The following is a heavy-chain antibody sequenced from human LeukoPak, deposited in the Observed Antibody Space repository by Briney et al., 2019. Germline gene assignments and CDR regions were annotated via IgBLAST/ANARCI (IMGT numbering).Heavy chain of an antibody. CDR1: GYTFTNYG. V-gene: IGHV1-69*04. Sequence: SVKVSCKASGYTFTNYGISWVRQAPGQGVEWMGRIIPILGIANYAQKFQGRVTITADKSTSTAYMELSSLRSEDTAVYYCAIVVRGNYYYYYGMDVWGQGTTVTVSS. CDR2: IIPILGIA. D-gene: IGHD3-10*01. CDR3: AIVVRGNYYYYYGMDV. J-gene: IGHJ6*02.